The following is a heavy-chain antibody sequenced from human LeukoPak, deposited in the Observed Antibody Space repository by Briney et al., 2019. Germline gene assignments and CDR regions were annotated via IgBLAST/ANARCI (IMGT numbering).Heavy chain of an antibody. CDR3: AKDRVSSSWYRDAFDI. J-gene: IGHJ3*02. CDR2: IRYDGSNK. D-gene: IGHD6-13*01. V-gene: IGHV3-30*02. Sequence: GGSLRLSCAASGFTFSSYGMHWVRQAPGKGLEWVAFIRYDGSNKYYADSVKGRFTISRDNSKNTLYLQMNSLRAEDTAVYYCAKDRVSSSWYRDAFDIWAKGQWSPSLQ. CDR1: GFTFSSYG.